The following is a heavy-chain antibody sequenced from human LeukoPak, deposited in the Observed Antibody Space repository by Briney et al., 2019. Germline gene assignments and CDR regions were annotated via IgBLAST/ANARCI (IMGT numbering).Heavy chain of an antibody. Sequence: PSETLSLTCTVSGGSISNYFWSWIRQPPGKGLEWVAYIYDSGTSNYNPSLKSRVTISVDTSKNQFSLSLSSVTAADTAVYYCARSNGWYSFDYWGQGTLVTVSS. J-gene: IGHJ4*02. V-gene: IGHV4-59*01. CDR3: ARSNGWYSFDY. CDR1: GGSISNYF. D-gene: IGHD6-19*01. CDR2: IYDSGTS.